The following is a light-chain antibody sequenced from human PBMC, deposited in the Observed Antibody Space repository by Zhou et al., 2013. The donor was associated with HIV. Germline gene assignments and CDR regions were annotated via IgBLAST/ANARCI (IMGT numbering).Light chain of an antibody. Sequence: QSVLTQPPSASGTPGQSVTISCSGSGSNIGTFPVNWFQQFPGTAPKLLIFRNDQRPSGVPDRFSGSKSGTSVFLAISGLQSEDEADYYCSTWDDSLDGRVFGGGTKLTVL. CDR1: GSNIGTFP. CDR3: STWDDSLDGRV. J-gene: IGLJ3*02. V-gene: IGLV1-44*01. CDR2: RND.